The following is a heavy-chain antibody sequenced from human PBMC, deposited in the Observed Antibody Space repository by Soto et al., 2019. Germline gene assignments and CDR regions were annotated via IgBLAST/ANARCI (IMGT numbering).Heavy chain of an antibody. Sequence: RASVKVSCKASGYTFTSYAMHWVRQAPGQRLEWMGWINAGNGNTKYSQKFQGRVTITRDTSASTAYMELSSLRSEDTAVYYCAIGSGYYNPVYWGQGTLVTVSS. V-gene: IGHV1-3*01. CDR1: GYTFTSYA. J-gene: IGHJ4*02. CDR2: INAGNGNT. CDR3: AIGSGYYNPVY. D-gene: IGHD3-3*01.